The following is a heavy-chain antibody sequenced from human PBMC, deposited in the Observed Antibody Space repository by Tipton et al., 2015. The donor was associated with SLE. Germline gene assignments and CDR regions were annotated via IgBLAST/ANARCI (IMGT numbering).Heavy chain of an antibody. CDR3: ATSGGSDSGYFDL. V-gene: IGHV3-23*01. CDR2: ISGSGGST. Sequence: SLRLSCAASGFTFSSYAMSWVRQAPGKGLEWVSAISGSGGSTYYADSVKGRFTISRDNSKNTLYLQMNSLRAEDTAVYYCATSGGSDSGYFDLWGRGTLVTVSS. D-gene: IGHD2-15*01. CDR1: GFTFSSYA. J-gene: IGHJ2*01.